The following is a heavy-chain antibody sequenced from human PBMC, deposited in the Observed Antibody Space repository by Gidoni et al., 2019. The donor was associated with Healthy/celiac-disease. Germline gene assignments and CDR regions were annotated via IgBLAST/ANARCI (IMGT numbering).Heavy chain of an antibody. CDR1: GFTVSSNY. CDR2: IYSGGST. D-gene: IGHD4-17*01. V-gene: IGHV3-53*01. Sequence: EVQLVESGGGLIQPGGSLRLSCAASGFTVSSNYMSWVRQAPGKGLEWVSVIYSGGSTYYADSVKGRFTISRDNSKNTLYLQMNSLRAEDTAVYYCARDSGGYGDYLLFDLWGRGTLVTVSS. CDR3: ARDSGGYGDYLLFDL. J-gene: IGHJ2*01.